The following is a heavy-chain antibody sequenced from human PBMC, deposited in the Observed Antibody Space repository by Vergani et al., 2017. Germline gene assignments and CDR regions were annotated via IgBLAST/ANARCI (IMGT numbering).Heavy chain of an antibody. CDR2: ISNSGNNI. J-gene: IGHJ3*02. V-gene: IGHV3-11*01. CDR3: AREHRDYNNYPGTFDI. CDR1: GFSFSDHY. D-gene: IGHD5-24*01. Sequence: QVQLVESGGGLVKPGGSLRLSCAASGFSFSDHYVTWIRQAPGKGLEWVSYISNSGNNIEYADSVKGRFSIFRDNAKSSLFLQMDSLSAEDTDVYYCAREHRDYNNYPGTFDIWGQGSMVTVSS.